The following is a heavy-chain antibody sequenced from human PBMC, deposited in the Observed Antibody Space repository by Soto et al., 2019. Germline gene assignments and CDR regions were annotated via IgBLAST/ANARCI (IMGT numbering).Heavy chain of an antibody. CDR1: GYTFTSYD. CDR2: MNPNSGNT. CDR3: ARGTVTNLSRRYYYMDV. D-gene: IGHD4-4*01. J-gene: IGHJ6*03. V-gene: IGHV1-8*01. Sequence: QVQLVQSGAEVKKPGASVKVSCKASGYTFTSYDINWVRQATGQGLEWMGWMNPNSGNTGYAQKFQGRVTMTRNTSISTAYMELSSLRSEDTAVYYCARGTVTNLSRRYYYMDVWGKGTTVTVSS.